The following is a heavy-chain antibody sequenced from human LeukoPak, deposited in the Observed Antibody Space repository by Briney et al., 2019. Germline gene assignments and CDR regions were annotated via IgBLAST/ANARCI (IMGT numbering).Heavy chain of an antibody. CDR2: IIPIFGIA. CDR3: ARPRYCSSTSCSFDY. V-gene: IGHV1-69*04. D-gene: IGHD2-2*01. CDR1: GGTFSSYA. J-gene: IGHJ4*02. Sequence: ASVKVSCKASGGTFSSYAISWVRQAPGQGLEWMGRIIPIFGIANYAQKFHGRVTITADKSTSTAYMELSSLRSEDTAVYYCARPRYCSSTSCSFDYWAREPWSPSPQ.